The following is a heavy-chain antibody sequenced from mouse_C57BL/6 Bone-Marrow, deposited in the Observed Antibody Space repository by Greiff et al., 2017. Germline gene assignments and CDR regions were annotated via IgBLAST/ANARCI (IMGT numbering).Heavy chain of an antibody. CDR2: FYPGSGSI. CDR3: ARHERYYDYEGYFDY. J-gene: IGHJ2*01. CDR1: GYIFTEYN. Sequence: VQLQQSGAELVKPGASVKLSCKASGYIFTEYNIHWVKQRSGQGLEWIGWFYPGSGSIKYNERFKDKATLTADKSSNTVYMELSRLTSEDSAVYFCARHERYYDYEGYFDYWGQGTTLTVSS. D-gene: IGHD2-4*01. V-gene: IGHV1-62-2*01.